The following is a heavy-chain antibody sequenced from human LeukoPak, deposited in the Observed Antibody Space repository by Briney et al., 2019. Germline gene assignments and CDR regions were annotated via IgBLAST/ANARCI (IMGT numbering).Heavy chain of an antibody. CDR3: ARVYDSSGYYSLYFDL. CDR2: IHYSGST. V-gene: IGHV4-59*01. J-gene: IGHJ2*01. D-gene: IGHD3-22*01. CDR1: GGSISTYY. Sequence: PSETLSLTCTVSGGSISTYYWSWIRQPPGKGLEWIGYIHYSGSTNYNPSLKSRVTMSLATSKNQFFLKLSSVTAADMAVYYCARVYDSSGYYSLYFDLWGRGTLVTVSS.